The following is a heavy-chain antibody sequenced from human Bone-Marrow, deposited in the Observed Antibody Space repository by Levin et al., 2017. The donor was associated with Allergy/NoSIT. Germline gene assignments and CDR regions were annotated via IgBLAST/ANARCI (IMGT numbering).Heavy chain of an antibody. D-gene: IGHD6-13*01. CDR3: ARDRRQQLDPDAFDI. CDR2: IYYSGST. J-gene: IGHJ3*02. Sequence: SETLSLTCTVSGGSISSYYWSWIRQPPGKGLEWIGYIYYSGSTNYNPSLKSRVTISVDTSKNQFSLKLSSVTAADTAVYYCARDRRQQLDPDAFDIWGQGTMVTVSS. CDR1: GGSISSYY. V-gene: IGHV4-59*01.